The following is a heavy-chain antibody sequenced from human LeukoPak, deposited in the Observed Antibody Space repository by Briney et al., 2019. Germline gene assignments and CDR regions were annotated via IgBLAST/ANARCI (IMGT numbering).Heavy chain of an antibody. V-gene: IGHV3-21*01. J-gene: IGHJ4*02. D-gene: IGHD3-10*01. CDR2: ISSSSSYI. Sequence: GGSLRLSCAASAFTFSSYSMNWGRQAPGKGLGWGSSISSSSSYIYYADSVKGRFTISRDNAKNSLYLQMNSLRAEDTAVYYCARELPLYYGSGSYPYWGQGTLVTVSS. CDR3: ARELPLYYGSGSYPY. CDR1: AFTFSSYS.